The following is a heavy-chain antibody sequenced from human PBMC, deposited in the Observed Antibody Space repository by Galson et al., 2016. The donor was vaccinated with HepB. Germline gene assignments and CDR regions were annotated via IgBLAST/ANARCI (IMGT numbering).Heavy chain of an antibody. V-gene: IGHV3-23*01. Sequence: SLRLSCAASGFTFSYYAMNWVRQAPGKGLEWVSSINDRGSTTYYADSVKGRITISRDNSKNTLYLQMTSLRAEDTGLYYCAKGGGSDPYSPYSNYGMDVWGQGTTVTVSS. J-gene: IGHJ6*02. CDR2: INDRGSTT. D-gene: IGHD5-12*01. CDR1: GFTFSYYA. CDR3: AKGGGSDPYSPYSNYGMDV.